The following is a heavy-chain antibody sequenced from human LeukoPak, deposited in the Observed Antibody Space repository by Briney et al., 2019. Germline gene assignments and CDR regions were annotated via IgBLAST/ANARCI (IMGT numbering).Heavy chain of an antibody. Sequence: GSLRLSCAASGFTFSSYGMSWVRQAPGKGLEWVSPISGSGGTTYYADSVKGRFTISRDNSKNTLYLQMNSLRAEDTAVYYCAKEGRSRIQLWNYYFDYWGQGTLVTVSS. CDR2: ISGSGGTT. D-gene: IGHD5-18*01. V-gene: IGHV3-23*01. J-gene: IGHJ4*02. CDR3: AKEGRSRIQLWNYYFDY. CDR1: GFTFSSYG.